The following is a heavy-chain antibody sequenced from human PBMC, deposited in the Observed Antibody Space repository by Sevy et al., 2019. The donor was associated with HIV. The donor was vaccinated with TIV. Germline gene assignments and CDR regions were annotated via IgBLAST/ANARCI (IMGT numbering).Heavy chain of an antibody. CDR1: GFTFSSFA. Sequence: GGSLRLSCAASGFTFSSFAMGWVRQAPGKGLDWISVISGTGDHTYYADSVKGRFTISRDNSKNTLYLQMNSLRADDTAVYYCAKDGGYRSPSLANWGQGTLVTVSS. D-gene: IGHD2-15*01. J-gene: IGHJ4*02. CDR3: AKDGGYRSPSLAN. CDR2: ISGTGDHT. V-gene: IGHV3-23*01.